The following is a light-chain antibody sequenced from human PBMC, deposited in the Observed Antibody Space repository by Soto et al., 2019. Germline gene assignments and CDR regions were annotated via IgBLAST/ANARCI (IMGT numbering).Light chain of an antibody. CDR1: QSVTSN. V-gene: IGKV3-15*01. Sequence: EIVMTQSPATLSVSPGERATLSCSASQSVTSNLAWYQKKPGQAPRLLIYGASTRATGIPARFSGSGSGTDFTLTISSLQSEDFAVYYWQQYDNWWTFGQGTRVEIK. J-gene: IGKJ1*01. CDR3: QQYDNWWT. CDR2: GAS.